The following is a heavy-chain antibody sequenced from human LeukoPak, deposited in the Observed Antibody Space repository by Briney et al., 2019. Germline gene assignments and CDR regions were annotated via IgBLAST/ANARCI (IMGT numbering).Heavy chain of an antibody. J-gene: IGHJ4*02. CDR3: ARNWLPYCSGGSCYVFDY. D-gene: IGHD2-15*01. CDR1: GFTFSSYW. CDR2: INSDGSST. V-gene: IGHV3-74*01. Sequence: GESLKISCAASGFTFSSYWMHWVRQAPGKGLVWVSRINSDGSSTSYADSVKGRFTISRDNAKNTLYLQMNSLRAEDTAVYYCARNWLPYCSGGSCYVFDYWGQGTLVTVSS.